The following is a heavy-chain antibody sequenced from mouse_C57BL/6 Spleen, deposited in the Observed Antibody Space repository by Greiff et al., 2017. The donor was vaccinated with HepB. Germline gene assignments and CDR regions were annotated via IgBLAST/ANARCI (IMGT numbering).Heavy chain of an antibody. J-gene: IGHJ4*01. CDR1: GFTFSDYY. V-gene: IGHV5-12*01. CDR3: ARGLLRGGNYAMDY. CDR2: ISNGGGST. Sequence: EVKLMESGGGLVQPGGSLKLSCAASGFTFSDYYMYWVRQTPEKRLEWVAYISNGGGSTYYPDTVKGRFTISRDNAKNTLYLQMSRLKSEDTAMYYCARGLLRGGNYAMDYWGQGTSVTVSS. D-gene: IGHD2-3*01.